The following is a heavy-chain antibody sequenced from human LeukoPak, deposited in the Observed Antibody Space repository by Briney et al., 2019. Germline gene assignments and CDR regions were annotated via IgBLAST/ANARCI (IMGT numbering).Heavy chain of an antibody. J-gene: IGHJ6*02. CDR3: ATSGYTAPASGMDV. Sequence: GASVKVSCNVSGYTLTELSMHWVRQAPGKGLEWMGGFDPEDGETIYAQKFQGRVTMTEDTSTDTAYMELSSLRSEDTAVYYCATSGYTAPASGMDVWGQGTTVTVSS. CDR1: GYTLTELS. V-gene: IGHV1-24*01. D-gene: IGHD2-2*02. CDR2: FDPEDGET.